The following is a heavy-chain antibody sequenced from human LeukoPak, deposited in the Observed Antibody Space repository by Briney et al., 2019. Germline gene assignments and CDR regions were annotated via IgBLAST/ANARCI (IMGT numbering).Heavy chain of an antibody. CDR2: IIPIFGTA. J-gene: IGHJ6*03. D-gene: IGHD3-3*01. V-gene: IGHV1-69*13. CDR3: ARDGRITIFGYYYYYYMDV. CDR1: GGTFSSYA. Sequence: SVKVSCKASGGTFSSYAISWVRQAPGQGLELMGGIIPIFGTANNAQKFQGRVTITADESTSTAYMELSSLRSEDTAVYYCARDGRITIFGYYYYYYMDVWGKGTTVTVSS.